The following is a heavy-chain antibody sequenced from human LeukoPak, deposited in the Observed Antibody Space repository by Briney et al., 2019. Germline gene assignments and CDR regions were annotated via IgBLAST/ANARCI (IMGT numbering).Heavy chain of an antibody. CDR1: GFTFSSYG. CDR2: ISYDGSNK. V-gene: IGHV3-30*18. J-gene: IGHJ4*02. D-gene: IGHD3-9*01. CDR3: AKNGGPIRYFDWYLDY. Sequence: GGSLRLSCAASGFTFSSYGMHWVRQAPGKGLEWVAVISYDGSNKYYADSAKGRFTISRDNSKDTLYLQMNSLRAEDTAVYYCAKNGGPIRYFDWYLDYWGQGTLVTVSS.